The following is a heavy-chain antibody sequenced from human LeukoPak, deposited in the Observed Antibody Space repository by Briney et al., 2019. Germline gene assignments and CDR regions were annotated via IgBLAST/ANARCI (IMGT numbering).Heavy chain of an antibody. CDR2: IYHSGST. CDR3: ARSPYSSSWHPLDPPESGPFDY. V-gene: IGHV4-30-2*01. D-gene: IGHD6-13*01. Sequence: SETLSLTCAVSGGSISSGGYSWSWIRQPPGKGLEWIGYIYHSGSTYYNPSLKSRVTISVDRSKNQFSLKLSSVTAADTAVYYCARSPYSSSWHPLDPPESGPFDYWGQGTLVTVSS. CDR1: GGSISSGGYS. J-gene: IGHJ4*02.